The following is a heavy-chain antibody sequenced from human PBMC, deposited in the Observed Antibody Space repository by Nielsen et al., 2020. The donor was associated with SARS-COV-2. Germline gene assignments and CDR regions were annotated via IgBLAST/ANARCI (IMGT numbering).Heavy chain of an antibody. CDR3: AKSKLEPRTKTFDI. Sequence: GGSLRLSCAASGFTFSSYAMSWVRQAPGKGLEWVSTITGSGGSTYYADSVKGRFTISRDNSKNTLYLQMNSLRAEDTAVYYCAKSKLEPRTKTFDIWGQGTMVTVSS. V-gene: IGHV3-23*01. J-gene: IGHJ3*02. CDR1: GFTFSSYA. D-gene: IGHD1-1*01. CDR2: ITGSGGST.